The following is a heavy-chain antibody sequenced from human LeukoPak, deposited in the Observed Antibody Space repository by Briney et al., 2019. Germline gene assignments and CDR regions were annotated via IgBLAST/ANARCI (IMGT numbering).Heavy chain of an antibody. CDR3: ARGEAVAGKNFDY. CDR1: GGSISRYY. Sequence: SETLSLTCTVSGGSISRYYWSWIRQPPGKGLEWIGYIYYSGSTNYNTSLKSRITISVDKSKNQIPLKVSSVTAAVTAVYYLARGEAVAGKNFDYGGQGTLVTVSS. V-gene: IGHV4-59*01. J-gene: IGHJ4*02. D-gene: IGHD6-19*01. CDR2: IYYSGST.